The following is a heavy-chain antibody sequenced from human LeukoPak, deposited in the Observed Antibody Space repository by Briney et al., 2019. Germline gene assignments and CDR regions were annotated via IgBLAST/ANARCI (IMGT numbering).Heavy chain of an antibody. CDR1: GYTFTGYY. Sequence: ASVKASCXASGYTFTGYYMHWVRQAPGQGLEWMGRINPNSGGTNYAQKFQGRVTMTRDTSISTAYMELSRLRSDDTAVYYCARESAMVPSDYWGQGTLVTVSS. CDR3: ARESAMVPSDY. D-gene: IGHD5-18*01. J-gene: IGHJ4*02. V-gene: IGHV1-2*06. CDR2: INPNSGGT.